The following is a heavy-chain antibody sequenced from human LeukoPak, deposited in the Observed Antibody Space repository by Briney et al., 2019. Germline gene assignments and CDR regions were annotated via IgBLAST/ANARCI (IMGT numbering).Heavy chain of an antibody. D-gene: IGHD4-17*01. CDR3: ARDPPDYAFDY. Sequence: ASVKVSCKASGGTFSSYAISWVRQAPGQGLEWMGIINPSGGSTSYAQKFQGRVTMTRDTSTSTVYMELSSLRSEDTAVYYCARDPPDYAFDYWGQGTLVTVSS. J-gene: IGHJ4*02. CDR1: GGTFSSYA. V-gene: IGHV1-46*01. CDR2: INPSGGST.